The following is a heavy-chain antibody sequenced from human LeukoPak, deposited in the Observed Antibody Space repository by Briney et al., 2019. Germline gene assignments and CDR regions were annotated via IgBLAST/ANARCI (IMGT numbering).Heavy chain of an antibody. CDR3: EAICSSTSCSSFDY. Sequence: PGGSLRLSCAASGFTFSSYSMNWVRQAPGKGLEWVSSISSSSYIYYADSVKGRFTISRDNSKNTLYLQMNSLRAEDTAVYYCEAICSSTSCSSFDYWGQGTLVTVSS. CDR2: ISSSSYI. V-gene: IGHV3-21*01. D-gene: IGHD2-2*01. CDR1: GFTFSSYS. J-gene: IGHJ4*02.